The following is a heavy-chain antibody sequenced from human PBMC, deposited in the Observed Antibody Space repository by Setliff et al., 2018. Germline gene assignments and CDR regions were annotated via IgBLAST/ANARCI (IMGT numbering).Heavy chain of an antibody. V-gene: IGHV4-38-2*01. CDR3: VRTDYSDGRYSMDV. J-gene: IGHJ6*03. D-gene: IGHD6-19*01. CDR2: FRPSGKT. Sequence: SETLSLTCAVSGSAISSGHYWGWIRQPPGKGLEWIGSFRPSGKTYYNPSLKSRVTISVDKSTNQFSLKLNSVTAADTAVYYCVRTDYSDGRYSMDVWGKGTTVTVSS. CDR1: GSAISSGHY.